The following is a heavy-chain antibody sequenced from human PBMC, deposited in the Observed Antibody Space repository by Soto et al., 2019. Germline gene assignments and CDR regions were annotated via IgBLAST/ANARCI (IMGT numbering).Heavy chain of an antibody. Sequence: SVKVSCKASGGTFSSYTINWVRQAPGQGLEWMGRIIPILGIANYAQKFQGRVTITADKSTSTVYMELSSLRSEDTAVYYCASCPQNCITTSPCCLFFDYWGQGTLVTVSS. V-gene: IGHV1-69*02. CDR1: GGTFSSYT. J-gene: IGHJ4*02. D-gene: IGHD2-2*01. CDR2: IIPILGIA. CDR3: ASCPQNCITTSPCCLFFDY.